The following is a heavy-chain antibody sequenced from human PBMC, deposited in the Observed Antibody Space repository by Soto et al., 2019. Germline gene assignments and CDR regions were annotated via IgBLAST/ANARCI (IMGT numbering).Heavy chain of an antibody. CDR3: ARHAPAADYYSSMDV. CDR1: GGTFSSYA. Sequence: QVQLVQSGAEVKKPGSSVKVSCKASGGTFSSYAISWVRQAPGQGLEWMGGIIPIFGTANYAQKFQGRVTITANESTKTTYMEHSSLRSEETAVSYVARHAPAADYYSSMDVWGQGTTVTVSS. D-gene: IGHD2-2*01. V-gene: IGHV1-69*12. J-gene: IGHJ6*02. CDR2: IIPIFGTA.